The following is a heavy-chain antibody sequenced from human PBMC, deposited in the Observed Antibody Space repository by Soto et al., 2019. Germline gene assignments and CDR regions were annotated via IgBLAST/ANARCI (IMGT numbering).Heavy chain of an antibody. Sequence: GSLRLSCVASGFTFMTHAMSWGLQCPGEGLEWVSTFSGSGGNIYYGESVKGRFTISRDDPKNTLYLDMNSLRVEDTAVYYCAKDYRSGGSYYYYGMDVWGQGTTVTVSS. J-gene: IGHJ6*02. V-gene: IGHV3-23*01. CDR2: FSGSGGNI. CDR1: GFTFMTHA. CDR3: AKDYRSGGSYYYYGMDV. D-gene: IGHD2-15*01.